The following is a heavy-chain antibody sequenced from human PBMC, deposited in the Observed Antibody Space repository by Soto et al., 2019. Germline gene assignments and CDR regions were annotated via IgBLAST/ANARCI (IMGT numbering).Heavy chain of an antibody. CDR3: ARLTRTTGSHYYYYYMDV. CDR1: GYTFTGYY. Sequence: ASVKVSCKASGYTFTGYYMHWVRQAPGQGLEWMGWINPNSGGTNYAQKFQGWVTMTRDTSISTAYMELSRLRSDDTAVYYCARLTRTTGSHYYYYYMDVWGKGTTVTVSS. CDR2: INPNSGGT. D-gene: IGHD1-1*01. J-gene: IGHJ6*03. V-gene: IGHV1-2*04.